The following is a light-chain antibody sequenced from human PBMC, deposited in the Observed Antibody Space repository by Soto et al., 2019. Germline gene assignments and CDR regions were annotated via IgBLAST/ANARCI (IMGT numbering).Light chain of an antibody. Sequence: QSVLTQPASVSGSPGQSITISCAGTSNDVGAYNYVSWYQQHPGKAPKVMIYDVNNRPSGVSYRFSGSKSGNTASLTISGLQAEDEADDYCCSYTRSDTFVFGGGTKLTVL. CDR1: SNDVGAYNY. CDR3: CSYTRSDTFV. V-gene: IGLV2-14*03. J-gene: IGLJ2*01. CDR2: DVN.